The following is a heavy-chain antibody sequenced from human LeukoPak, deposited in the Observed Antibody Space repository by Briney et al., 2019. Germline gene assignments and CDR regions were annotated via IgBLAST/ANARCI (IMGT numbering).Heavy chain of an antibody. CDR2: IIPIFDTA. J-gene: IGHJ4*02. CDR3: ARDFRIADDY. CDR1: GGTFSSYA. V-gene: IGHV1-69*13. Sequence: GASVKVSCKASGGTFSSYAISWVRQAPGQGLEWMGGIIPIFDTADYAQKFQGRVTITADESTSTAYMQLSSLRSEDTAVYYCARDFRIADDYWGQGTLVTVSS. D-gene: IGHD6-13*01.